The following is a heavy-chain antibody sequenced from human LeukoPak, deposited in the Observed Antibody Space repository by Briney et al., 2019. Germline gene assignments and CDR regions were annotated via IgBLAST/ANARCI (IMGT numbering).Heavy chain of an antibody. CDR1: GFTFSSYS. CDR2: ISSSSSYI. D-gene: IGHD3-22*01. V-gene: IGHV3-21*01. CDR3: ARGAHDSSGT. Sequence: GGSLRLSCAASGFTFSSYSMNWVRQAPGKGLEWVSSISSSSSYIYYADSVKGRLTISRDNVKNSLYLQMNSLRAEDTAVYYCARGAHDSSGTWGQGTLVTVSS. J-gene: IGHJ5*02.